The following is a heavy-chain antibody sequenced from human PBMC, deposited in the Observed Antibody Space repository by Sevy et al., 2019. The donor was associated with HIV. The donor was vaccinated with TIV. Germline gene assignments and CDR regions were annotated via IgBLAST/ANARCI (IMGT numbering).Heavy chain of an antibody. CDR1: ALTFTRYA. V-gene: IGHV3-30*18. CDR3: EQDLHPPGPVRGTNFDY. CDR2: ISYEGSNI. D-gene: IGHD1-1*01. J-gene: IGHJ4*02. Sequence: GGSLRLSCAASALTFTRYAFHWVRQAPGKGPEWLGVISYEGSNIYYGPSVKGRFTISRDNSKNTLYLQMNDMRTEDLDVYDDEQDLHPPGPVRGTNFDYWGRGTLVTVSS.